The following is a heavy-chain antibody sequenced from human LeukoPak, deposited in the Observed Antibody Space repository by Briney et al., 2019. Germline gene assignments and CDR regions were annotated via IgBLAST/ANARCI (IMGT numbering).Heavy chain of an antibody. D-gene: IGHD3-16*02. CDR1: GFTFSSYA. J-gene: IGHJ4*02. CDR3: ARAGDYVWGSYRYPQYYFDY. V-gene: IGHV3-30-3*01. CDR2: ISYDGSNK. Sequence: GGSLRLSCAASGFTFSSYAMHWVRQAPGKGLEWVAVISYDGSNKYYADSVKGRFTISRDNSKNTLYLQMNSLRAEDTAVYYCARAGDYVWGSYRYPQYYFDYWGQGTLVTVSS.